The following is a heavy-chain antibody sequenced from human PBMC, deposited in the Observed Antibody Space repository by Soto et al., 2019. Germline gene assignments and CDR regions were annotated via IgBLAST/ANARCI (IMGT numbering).Heavy chain of an antibody. D-gene: IGHD6-13*01. CDR2: IIPIFGTA. J-gene: IGHJ4*02. CDR1: GGTLSSYA. V-gene: IGHV1-69*06. Sequence: XSVKVSCEASGGTLSSYAISWVRQAPGQGLEWMGGIIPIFGTANYAQKFQGRVTITADKSTSTAYMELSSLRSEDTAVYYCARIAADGHYSGYYFDYWGQGTLVTVSS. CDR3: ARIAADGHYSGYYFDY.